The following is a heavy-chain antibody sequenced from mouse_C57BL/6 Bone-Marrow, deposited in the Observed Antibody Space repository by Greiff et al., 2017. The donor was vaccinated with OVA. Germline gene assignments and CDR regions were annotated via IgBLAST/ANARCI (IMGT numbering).Heavy chain of an antibody. D-gene: IGHD2-3*01. CDR2: ISGGGGNT. CDR3: ARDGYYPYYFDY. V-gene: IGHV5-9*01. Sequence: EVQRVESGGGLVKPGGSLKLSCAASGFTFSSYTMSWVRQTPEKRLEWVATISGGGGNTYYPDSVKGRFTISRDNAKNTLYLQMSSLRSEDTALYDCARDGYYPYYFDYWGQGTTLTVSA. J-gene: IGHJ2*01. CDR1: GFTFSSYT.